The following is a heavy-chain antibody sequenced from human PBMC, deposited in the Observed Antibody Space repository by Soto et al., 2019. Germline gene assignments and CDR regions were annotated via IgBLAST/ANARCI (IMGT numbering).Heavy chain of an antibody. J-gene: IGHJ4*02. CDR1: GDSVSSTSTA. Sequence: QTLSLTCSISGDSVSSTSTAWSWIRQSPSRGLEWLGRTYYRSKWYSDYAVSVKSRITINPDTSKNQFSLQLNSVTPEDTAVYYCARGSYYSGWVWGQGTLVTVSS. D-gene: IGHD6-19*01. CDR3: ARGSYYSGWV. CDR2: TYYRSKWYS. V-gene: IGHV6-1*01.